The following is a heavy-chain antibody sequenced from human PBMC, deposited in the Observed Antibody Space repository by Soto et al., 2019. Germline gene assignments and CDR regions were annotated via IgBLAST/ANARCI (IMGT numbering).Heavy chain of an antibody. CDR1: GFTFDDYA. D-gene: IGHD6-19*01. CDR2: ISWNSGSI. J-gene: IGHJ4*02. CDR3: AKDRHGYSSGWCES. Sequence: EVQLVESGGGLVQPGRSLRLSCAASGFTFDDYAMHWVRQAPGKGLEWVSGISWNSGSIGYADSVKGRFTISRDNAKKALYLQMNNLRAEDTGLYYCAKDRHGYSSGWCESWGQGTLVTFPS. V-gene: IGHV3-9*01.